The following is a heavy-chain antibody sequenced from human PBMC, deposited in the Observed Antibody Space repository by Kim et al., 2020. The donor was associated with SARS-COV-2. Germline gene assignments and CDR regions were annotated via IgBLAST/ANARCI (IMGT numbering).Heavy chain of an antibody. Sequence: RGSLRLSCAASGFTFSSYAMSWVRQAPGKGLEWVSAISGSGGRTYYADSVKGRFTISRDNSKNTLSLQMNSLRAADTAVYYCAKASASGSYPVYFDYWGQGTLVTVSS. CDR1: GFTFSSYA. CDR3: AKASASGSYPVYFDY. J-gene: IGHJ4*02. D-gene: IGHD3-10*01. V-gene: IGHV3-23*01. CDR2: ISGSGGRT.